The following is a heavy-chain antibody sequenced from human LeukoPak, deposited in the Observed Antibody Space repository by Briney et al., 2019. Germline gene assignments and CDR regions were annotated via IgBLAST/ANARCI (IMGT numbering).Heavy chain of an antibody. D-gene: IGHD1-26*01. CDR2: IYYSGST. V-gene: IGHV4-59*08. CDR1: GGXISSYY. J-gene: IGHJ4*02. Sequence: PSETLSLTCSVSGGXISSYYWSWLRQPPGKGLEWIGFIYYSGSTHYKSSLKSRVTISVDTSRNQFSLRLSSVTAADTAVYYCARHSGSSPHYFDYWGQGILVTVSS. CDR3: ARHSGSSPHYFDY.